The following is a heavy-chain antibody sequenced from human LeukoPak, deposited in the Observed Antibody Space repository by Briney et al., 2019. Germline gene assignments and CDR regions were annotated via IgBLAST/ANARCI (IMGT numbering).Heavy chain of an antibody. CDR2: IYYSGST. D-gene: IGHD2-2*01. CDR3: ARHQRYCSSTSCYFYHMDV. J-gene: IGHJ6*03. V-gene: IGHV4-39*01. CDR1: GGSISSSSYY. Sequence: SETLSLTCTVSGGSISSSSYYWGWIRQPPGKGLEWIGSIYYSGSTYYNPSLKSRVTISVDTSKNQFSLKLSSVTAADTAVYYCARHQRYCSSTSCYFYHMDVWGKGTTVTVSS.